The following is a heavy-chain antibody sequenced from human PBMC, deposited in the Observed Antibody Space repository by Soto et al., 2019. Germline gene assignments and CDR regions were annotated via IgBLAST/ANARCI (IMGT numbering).Heavy chain of an antibody. CDR3: AGTTSHQWYYMDV. CDR1: GDSVSSNSAA. CDR2: TYYRGRWYN. J-gene: IGHJ6*03. D-gene: IGHD1-7*01. V-gene: IGHV6-1*01. Sequence: QVQLQESGPGLVKPSQTLSLTCAISGDSVSSNSAAWNWIRLSPSRGLEWLARTYYRGRWYNDYAVSVRRQITVNPDTSKNQFSLQLTSVTPEDTAVYYCAGTTSHQWYYMDVWGKGTTVTVSS.